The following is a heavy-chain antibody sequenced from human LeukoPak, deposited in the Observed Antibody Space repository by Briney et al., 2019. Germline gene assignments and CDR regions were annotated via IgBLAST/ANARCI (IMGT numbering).Heavy chain of an antibody. Sequence: GGSLRLSCAAFGFTLTTYWMHWVRQAPGKGLVWVSHINSDGSITSCADSVKGRFTISRDNAKNTLYLQMNSLRAEDTAVYYCARDAVDTANAVWGQGTTVTASS. D-gene: IGHD5-18*01. CDR3: ARDAVDTANAV. J-gene: IGHJ6*02. CDR2: INSDGSIT. V-gene: IGHV3-74*01. CDR1: GFTLTTYW.